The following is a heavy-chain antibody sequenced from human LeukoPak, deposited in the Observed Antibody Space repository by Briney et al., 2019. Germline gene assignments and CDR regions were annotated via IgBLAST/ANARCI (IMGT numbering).Heavy chain of an antibody. D-gene: IGHD2-15*01. Sequence: ASVKVSSKVSGYTLTELSMHWVGQAPGKGGEGMGGFDPEDGETIYAQKFQGRVTMTEDTSTDTAYMELSSLRSEDTAVYYCAAKPAGGGWYYFDYWGQGTLVTVSS. CDR3: AAKPAGGGWYYFDY. J-gene: IGHJ4*02. CDR1: GYTLTELS. V-gene: IGHV1-24*01. CDR2: FDPEDGET.